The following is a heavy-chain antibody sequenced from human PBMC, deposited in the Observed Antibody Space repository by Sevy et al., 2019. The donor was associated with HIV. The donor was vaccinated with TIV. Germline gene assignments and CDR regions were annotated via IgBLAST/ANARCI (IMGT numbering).Heavy chain of an antibody. Sequence: GGSLRLSCVTFGFSINNAWMSWVRQAPGKGLEWVGRIKSKTDGGTTDYAAPVKGRFTISRDDSKNTLYLQMNSLKTEDTAVYYCTIEGLYCTDDSCYSEGFHSWGQGTLVTVSS. CDR3: TIEGLYCTDDSCYSEGFHS. CDR1: GFSINNAW. CDR2: IKSKTDGGTT. D-gene: IGHD2-15*01. V-gene: IGHV3-15*01. J-gene: IGHJ4*02.